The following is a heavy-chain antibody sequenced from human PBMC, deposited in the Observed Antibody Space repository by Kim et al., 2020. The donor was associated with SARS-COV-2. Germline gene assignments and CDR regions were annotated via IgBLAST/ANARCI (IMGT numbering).Heavy chain of an antibody. Sequence: SETLSLTCAVYGGSFSGYYWSWIRQPPGKGLEWIGEINHSGSTNYKSSLKSRVTISVDTSKNHFSLKLSSVTAADTAVYYCARAPAAAGTIDFWGQGTLV. CDR1: GGSFSGYY. CDR3: ARAPAAAGTIDF. CDR2: INHSGST. V-gene: IGHV4-34*01. D-gene: IGHD6-13*01. J-gene: IGHJ4*02.